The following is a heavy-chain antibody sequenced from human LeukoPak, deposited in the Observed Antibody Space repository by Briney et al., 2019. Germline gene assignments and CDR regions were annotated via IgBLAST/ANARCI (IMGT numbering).Heavy chain of an antibody. CDR3: ARGGYYYGSGSYQPFDY. CDR1: GFTFSSYA. D-gene: IGHD3-10*01. CDR2: ISGSGGST. V-gene: IGHV3-23*01. J-gene: IGHJ4*02. Sequence: PGGSLRLSCAASGFTFSSYAMSWVRQAPGKGLEWVSAISGSGGSTYYADSVKGRFTISRDNAKNTLYLQMNSLRAVDTAVYYCARGGYYYGSGSYQPFDYWGQGTLVTVSS.